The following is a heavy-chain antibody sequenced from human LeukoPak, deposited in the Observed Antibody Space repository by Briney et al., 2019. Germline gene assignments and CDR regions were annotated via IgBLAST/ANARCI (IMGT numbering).Heavy chain of an antibody. V-gene: IGHV4-59*11. CDR1: GGSISSHY. J-gene: IGHJ4*02. D-gene: IGHD1-1*01. CDR3: ARGRLDGFDY. CDR2: INYSRGT. Sequence: SETLSLTCTVSGGSISSHYWTWIRQPPGKGLEWIGYINYSRGTNYNPSLKSRVTISEDTSKNQFSLKLTSVTAADTAVYFCARGRLDGFDYWGQGTLVTVSS.